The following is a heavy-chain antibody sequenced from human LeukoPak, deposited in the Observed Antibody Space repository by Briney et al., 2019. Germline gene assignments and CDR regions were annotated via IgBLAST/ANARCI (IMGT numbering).Heavy chain of an antibody. J-gene: IGHJ4*02. Sequence: PSETLSLTCSVSGGSISSYTYYWSWIRQLAEKGLEWIGRIYTSGSTNYNPSLKSRVTISMDTSKNQFSLKLSSVTAADTAVYYCARVASSGYYYFDSWGQGTLVTVSS. CDR3: ARVASSGYYYFDS. CDR2: IYTSGST. D-gene: IGHD3-3*01. CDR1: GGSISSYTYY. V-gene: IGHV4-61*02.